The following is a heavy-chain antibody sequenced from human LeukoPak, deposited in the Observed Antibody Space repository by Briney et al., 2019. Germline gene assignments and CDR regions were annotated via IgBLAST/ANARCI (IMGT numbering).Heavy chain of an antibody. CDR3: ARDASLTYYYGSGTYNY. D-gene: IGHD3-10*01. Sequence: GGSLRLSCAASRFTFSDYHMSWIRQAPGKGLEWVSYISSSGSTIYYADSVKGRFTISRDNAKNSLYLQMDSLRAEDTAVYYCARDASLTYYYGSGTYNYWGQGTLVTVSS. J-gene: IGHJ4*02. CDR1: RFTFSDYH. CDR2: ISSSGSTI. V-gene: IGHV3-11*01.